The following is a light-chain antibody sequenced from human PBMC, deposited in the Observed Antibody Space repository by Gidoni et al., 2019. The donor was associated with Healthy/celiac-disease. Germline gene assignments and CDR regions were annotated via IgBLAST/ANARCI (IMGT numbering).Light chain of an antibody. CDR1: QGISNW. Sequence: DIQMTQSPSSLSASVGDRVTLTCRASQGISNWLARCQQKPEKAPKSLIYAASSLQSWVPSSFSGSGSSTDFSLPISSLLPEDFAADYCQQYNSYPPTFGPGIKVEIK. J-gene: IGKJ3*01. V-gene: IGKV1D-16*01. CDR2: AAS. CDR3: QQYNSYPPT.